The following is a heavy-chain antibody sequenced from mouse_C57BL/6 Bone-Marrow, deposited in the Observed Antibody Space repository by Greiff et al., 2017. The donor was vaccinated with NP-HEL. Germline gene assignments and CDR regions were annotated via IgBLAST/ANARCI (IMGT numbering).Heavy chain of an antibody. J-gene: IGHJ1*03. CDR2: IDPNSGGT. V-gene: IGHV1-72*01. D-gene: IGHD2-1*01. CDR3: AREGNAWYFDV. Sequence: QVQLQQPGAELVKPGASVKLSCKASGYTFTSYWMHWVKQRPGRGLEWIGMIDPNSGGTKYNEKFKSKATLTVDKPSSTAYMQLSSLTYEDAADYYCAREGNAWYFDVWGTGTTVTVSS. CDR1: GYTFTSYW.